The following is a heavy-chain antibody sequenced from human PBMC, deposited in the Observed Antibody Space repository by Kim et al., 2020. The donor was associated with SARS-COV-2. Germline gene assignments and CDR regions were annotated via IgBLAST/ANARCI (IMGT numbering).Heavy chain of an antibody. CDR1: GDSVSSNSAA. CDR2: TYYRSKWYN. D-gene: IGHD6-6*01. CDR3: ARVALGPIIAARLPLSSGVDV. Sequence: SQTLSLTCAISGDSVSSNSAAWNWIRQSPSRGLEWLGRTYYRSKWYNDYAVSVKSRITINPDTSKNQFSLQLNSVTPEDTAVYYCARVALGPIIAARLPLSSGVDVWGQGTTVTVSS. V-gene: IGHV6-1*01. J-gene: IGHJ6*02.